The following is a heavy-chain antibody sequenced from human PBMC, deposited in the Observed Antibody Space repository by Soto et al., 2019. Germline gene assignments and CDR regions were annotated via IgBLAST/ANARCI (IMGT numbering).Heavy chain of an antibody. D-gene: IGHD2-21*02. V-gene: IGHV2-5*02. J-gene: IGHJ6*02. CDR2: IYWDDNK. Sequence: KPRETRRVTLTFSGFAVSTRGEGMGWIRQPPGKALEWLALIYWDDNKRYRPSQTIRITINKDTSKTQEALTMTKIDTVDTATYYCIQSRCGGACPQSYACHYYYGMAFWGQGTTVPV. CDR1: GFAVSTRGEG. CDR3: IQSRCGGACPQSYACHYYYGMAF.